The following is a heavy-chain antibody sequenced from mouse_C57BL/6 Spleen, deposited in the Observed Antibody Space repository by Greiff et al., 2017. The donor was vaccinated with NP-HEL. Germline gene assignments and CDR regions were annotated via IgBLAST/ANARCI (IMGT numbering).Heavy chain of an antibody. CDR3: ARQPTLDY. CDR2: INPSSGYT. CDR1: GYTFTSYT. J-gene: IGHJ4*01. V-gene: IGHV1-4*01. Sequence: VKLMESGAELARPGASVKMSCKASGYTFTSYTMHWVKQRPGQGLEWIGYINPSSGYTKYNQKFKDKATLTADKSSSTAYMQLSSLTSEDSAVYYCARQPTLDYWGQGTSVTASS.